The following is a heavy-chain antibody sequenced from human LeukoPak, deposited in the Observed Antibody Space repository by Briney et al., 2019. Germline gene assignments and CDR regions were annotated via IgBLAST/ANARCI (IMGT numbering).Heavy chain of an antibody. CDR3: ARHVNSLGAVDI. CDR2: IHYSGLT. J-gene: IGHJ3*02. Sequence: LETLSLTCTVSGGSISGYYYSWIRQPPGKELEWIGYIHYSGLTDSNPSLKSRATISVDTSKNQFSLRLTSVTAADTAVYYCARHVNSLGAVDIWGQGTMVTVSS. V-gene: IGHV4-59*08. CDR1: GGSISGYY. D-gene: IGHD2-21*01.